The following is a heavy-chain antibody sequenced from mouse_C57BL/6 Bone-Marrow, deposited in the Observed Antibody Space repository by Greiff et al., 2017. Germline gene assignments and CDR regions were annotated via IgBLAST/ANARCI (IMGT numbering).Heavy chain of an antibody. J-gene: IGHJ1*03. V-gene: IGHV1-54*01. CDR3: ARRDGYYVDWYFDV. CDR2: INPGSGGT. CDR1: GYAFTNYL. D-gene: IGHD2-3*01. Sequence: QVQLQQSGAELVRPGTSVKVSCKASGYAFTNYLIEWVKQRPGQGLEWIGVINPGSGGTNYNEKFKGKATLTADKSSSTAYMQLSSLTSEDSAVXFCARRDGYYVDWYFDVWGTGTTVTVAS.